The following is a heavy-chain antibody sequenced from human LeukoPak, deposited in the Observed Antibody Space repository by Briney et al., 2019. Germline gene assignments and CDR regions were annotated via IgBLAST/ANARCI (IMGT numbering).Heavy chain of an antibody. V-gene: IGHV3-30*03. Sequence: GGSLRLSCAASGVTFRSYGMHWVRQAPGKGLEWVAVISYDGSNKYYADSVKGRFTISRDNSKNTLYLQMNSLRAEDTAVYYCATQAYYDFWSGYFYYFDYWGQGTLVTVSS. J-gene: IGHJ4*02. CDR1: GVTFRSYG. CDR3: ATQAYYDFWSGYFYYFDY. D-gene: IGHD3-3*01. CDR2: ISYDGSNK.